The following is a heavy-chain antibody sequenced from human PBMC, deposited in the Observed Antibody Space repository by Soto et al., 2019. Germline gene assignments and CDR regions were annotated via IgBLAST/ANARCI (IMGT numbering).Heavy chain of an antibody. CDR2: IRSKAYGGTT. Sequence: GGSLRLSCTASGFTFGDYAMSWFRQAPGKGLEWVGFIRSKAYGGTTEYAASVKGRFTISRDDSKSIAYLQMNSLKTEDTAVYYCTRDSWYSSGWEDDYWGQGTLVTVSS. D-gene: IGHD6-19*01. V-gene: IGHV3-49*03. CDR3: TRDSWYSSGWEDDY. CDR1: GFTFGDYA. J-gene: IGHJ4*02.